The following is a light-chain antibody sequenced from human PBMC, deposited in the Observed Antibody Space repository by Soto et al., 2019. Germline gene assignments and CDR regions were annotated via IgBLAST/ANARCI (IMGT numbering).Light chain of an antibody. V-gene: IGLV2-14*01. CDR3: SSYTSSSTS. Sequence: QSVLTQPASVSGSPGQSITISCTGTSSDVGGYNYVSRYQQHPGKAPKLMIYEVSNRPSGVSNRFSGSKSGNTASLTISGLQAEDEADYYCSSYTSSSTSFGGGTKL. CDR2: EVS. CDR1: SSDVGGYNY. J-gene: IGLJ2*01.